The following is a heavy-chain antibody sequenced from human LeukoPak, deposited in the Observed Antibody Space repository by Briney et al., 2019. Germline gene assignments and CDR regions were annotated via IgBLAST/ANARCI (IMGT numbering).Heavy chain of an antibody. V-gene: IGHV4-34*01. D-gene: IGHD4-17*01. J-gene: IGHJ6*02. CDR1: GGSFSGYY. Sequence: SETLSLTCAVYGGSFSGYYWSWIRQPPGKGLEWIGEINHSGSTNYNPSLKSRVTISVDTSKNQFSLKLSSVTAADTAVYYCARRLNDYGDPGYYYYGMDVWGQGTTVTVSS. CDR2: INHSGST. CDR3: ARRLNDYGDPGYYYYGMDV.